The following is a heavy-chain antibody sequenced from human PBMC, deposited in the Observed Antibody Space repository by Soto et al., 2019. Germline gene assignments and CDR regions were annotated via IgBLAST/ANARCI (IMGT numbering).Heavy chain of an antibody. D-gene: IGHD3-10*01. CDR1: GLTVSSNY. CDR3: ARDRPGDEGDGFDI. V-gene: IGHV3-53*02. J-gene: IGHJ3*02. Sequence: EVQLVETGGGLIQPGGSLRLSCAASGLTVSSNYMNWVRQAPGKGLEWVSVLYSGGSTHYAGSVKGRFIISRDNSKNTLYLQMHSLRVEGTAVYYCARDRPGDEGDGFDIWGHGTRVTFSS. CDR2: LYSGGST.